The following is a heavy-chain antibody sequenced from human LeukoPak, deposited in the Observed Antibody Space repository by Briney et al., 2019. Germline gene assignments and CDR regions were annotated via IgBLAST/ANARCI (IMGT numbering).Heavy chain of an antibody. CDR2: IYSGGST. J-gene: IGHJ3*02. CDR1: GFTVSSNY. D-gene: IGHD1-26*01. V-gene: IGHV3-53*01. CDR3: ARGQIATNLDAFDI. Sequence: PGGSLRLSCAASGFTVSSNYMSWVRQAPGKGLEWVSVIYSGGSTYYADSVKGRFTISRDNSKNTLYLQMNSLRAEDTAVYYCARGQIATNLDAFDIWGQGTMVTVSS.